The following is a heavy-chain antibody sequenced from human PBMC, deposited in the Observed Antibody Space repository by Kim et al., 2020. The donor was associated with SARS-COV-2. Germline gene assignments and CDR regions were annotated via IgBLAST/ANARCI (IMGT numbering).Heavy chain of an antibody. D-gene: IGHD2-8*01. CDR1: GYTFTSYA. CDR3: AREGLTLPLVYCYYGMDV. V-gene: IGHV1-3*01. J-gene: IGHJ6*02. Sequence: ASVKVSCKASGYTFTSYAMHWVRQAPGQRLEWMGWINAGNGNTKYSQKFQGRVTITRYTSASTAYMELSSLRSEDTAVYYCAREGLTLPLVYCYYGMDVWGQGTTVTVSS. CDR2: INAGNGNT.